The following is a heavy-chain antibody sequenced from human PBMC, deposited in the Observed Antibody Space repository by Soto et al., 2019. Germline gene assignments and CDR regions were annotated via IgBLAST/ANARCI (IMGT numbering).Heavy chain of an antibody. J-gene: IGHJ4*02. CDR3: ARESVVLTANFDY. V-gene: IGHV3-21*06. D-gene: IGHD2-15*01. CDR1: GFTFTRYS. CDR2: ISSTTNYI. Sequence: EVQLVESGGGLVKPGGSLRLSCAASGFTFTRYSMNWVRQAPGKGLEWVSSISSTTNYIYYGDSMKGRFTISRDNAKNSLCLEMNSLRAEDTAVYYCARESVVLTANFDYWGQGTLVTVSS.